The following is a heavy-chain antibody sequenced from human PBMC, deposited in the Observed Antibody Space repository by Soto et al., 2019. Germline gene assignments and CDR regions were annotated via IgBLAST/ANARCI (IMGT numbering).Heavy chain of an antibody. CDR3: AGTEAVAGNHNWFDP. D-gene: IGHD6-19*01. V-gene: IGHV5-51*01. CDR2: IYPRDSNT. J-gene: IGHJ5*02. Sequence: PGESLKISCQGSGYSFTKYYIAWVRQMPGKALEWMGTIYPRDSNTRYSPSFQGQVTFSVDKSITTAYLQWSSLKASDTAMYYCAGTEAVAGNHNWFDPWGQGTLVTVSS. CDR1: GYSFTKYY.